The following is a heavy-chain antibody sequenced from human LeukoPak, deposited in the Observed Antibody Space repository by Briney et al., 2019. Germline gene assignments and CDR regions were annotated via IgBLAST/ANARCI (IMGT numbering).Heavy chain of an antibody. V-gene: IGHV1-2*02. Sequence: APVKVSCKASGYTFTGYYMHWVRQAPGQGLEWMGWINPNSGGTNYAQKLQGRVTMTRDTSISTAYMELSRLRSDDTAVYYCAREDIVVVPAVTRPYGMDVWGQGTTVTVSS. CDR2: INPNSGGT. D-gene: IGHD2-2*01. CDR1: GYTFTGYY. J-gene: IGHJ6*02. CDR3: AREDIVVVPAVTRPYGMDV.